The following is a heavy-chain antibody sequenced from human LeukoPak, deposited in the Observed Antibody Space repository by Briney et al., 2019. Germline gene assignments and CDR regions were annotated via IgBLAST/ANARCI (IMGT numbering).Heavy chain of an antibody. CDR3: ARDRVLSSSWQGNGYYYGMDV. CDR1: GLTFSSYG. Sequence: PGGSLRLSCAASGLTFSSYGMHWVRQAPGKGLEWVAVISYDGSNKYYADSVKDRFTISRDNSKNKLYLQMNSLRAEDTALYYCARDRVLSSSWQGNGYYYGMDVWGKGTTVTVSS. J-gene: IGHJ6*04. CDR2: ISYDGSNK. D-gene: IGHD6-13*01. V-gene: IGHV3-30*19.